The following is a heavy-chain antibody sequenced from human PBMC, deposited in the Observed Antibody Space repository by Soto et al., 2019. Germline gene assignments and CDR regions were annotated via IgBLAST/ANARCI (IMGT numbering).Heavy chain of an antibody. CDR2: IWYAGGTK. J-gene: IGHJ3*02. CDR1: EFNFSSYG. V-gene: IGHV3-33*01. CDR3: ARGGIAVAGTDFDAFDI. Sequence: LRLSGSASEFNFSSYGMHWVRQAPGKGLEWVAVIWYAGGTKYYAVSVKSQLTISRDNSKNTLYLQMNSLRAEDTAVYYCARGGIAVAGTDFDAFDIWGQGTMVTVSS. D-gene: IGHD6-19*01.